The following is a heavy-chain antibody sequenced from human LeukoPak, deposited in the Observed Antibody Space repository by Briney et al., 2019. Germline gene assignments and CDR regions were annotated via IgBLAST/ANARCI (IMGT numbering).Heavy chain of an antibody. CDR2: INPNSGGT. D-gene: IGHD3-22*01. CDR3: ARDQGETYYYDSSGYDDAFDI. CDR1: GYTFTGYY. V-gene: IGHV1-2*02. Sequence: GASVKVSCKASGYTFTGYYMHWVRQAPGQGLEWMGWINPNSGGTNYAQKFQGRVTMTRDTSISTAYMELSRLRSDDTAVYYCARDQGETYYYDSSGYDDAFDIWGQGTMVTVSS. J-gene: IGHJ3*02.